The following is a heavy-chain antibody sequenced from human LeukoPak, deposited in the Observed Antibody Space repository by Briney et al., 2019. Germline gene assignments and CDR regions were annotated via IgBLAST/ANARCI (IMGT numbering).Heavy chain of an antibody. J-gene: IGHJ1*01. V-gene: IGHV4-34*01. Sequence: SETLSLTCTVYGGSFSAYYWTWIRQPPGKGLEWIGEISHSGNTNYKPSLTSRVTISVDTSKNQFSLKLSSVTAADTAVYYCARALGWYSEYFQYWGQGTLVTVSS. CDR2: ISHSGNT. D-gene: IGHD2-15*01. CDR3: ARALGWYSEYFQY. CDR1: GGSFSAYY.